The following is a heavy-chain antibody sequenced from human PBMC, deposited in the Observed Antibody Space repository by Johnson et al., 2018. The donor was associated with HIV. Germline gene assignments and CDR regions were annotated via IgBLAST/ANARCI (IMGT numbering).Heavy chain of an antibody. CDR3: AKPRYYDNAFEM. Sequence: QVQLVESGGGLVQPGRSLRLSCAASGFTFDDYAMHWVRQAPGKGLEWVAVISYDGSNKYYADSVKGRFTISRDNSKNTLYLQMNSLRAEDTAVYYCAKPRYYDNAFEMWGQGTMVTVSS. D-gene: IGHD3-16*01. CDR2: ISYDGSNK. V-gene: IGHV3-30*18. J-gene: IGHJ3*02. CDR1: GFTFDDYA.